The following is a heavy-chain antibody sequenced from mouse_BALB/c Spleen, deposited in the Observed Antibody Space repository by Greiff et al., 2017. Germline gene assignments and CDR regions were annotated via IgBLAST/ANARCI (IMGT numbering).Heavy chain of an antibody. CDR2: ISSGGSST. CDR3: TRGRYGRSYEGGMDY. CDR1: GFTFSSYT. V-gene: IGHV5-6-4*01. Sequence: DVKLVESGGGLVKPGGSLKLSCAASGFTFSSYTMSWVRQTPEKRLEWVATISSGGSSTYYPDSVKGRFIISRNNSKKTLYLQMSSQKSEDTAMYTCTRGRYGRSYEGGMDYWGQGTSVTVSA. D-gene: IGHD1-1*01. J-gene: IGHJ4*01.